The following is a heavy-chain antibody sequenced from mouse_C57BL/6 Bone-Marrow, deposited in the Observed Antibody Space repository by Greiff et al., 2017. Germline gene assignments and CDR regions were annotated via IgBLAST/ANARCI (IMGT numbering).Heavy chain of an antibody. CDR3: TRRPAYYFDY. CDR1: GYTFTDYE. J-gene: IGHJ2*01. CDR2: IDPETGGT. Sequence: VQLQQSGAELVRPGASVTLSCKASGYTFTDYEMHWVKQTPVHGLEWIGAIDPETGGTAYNQKFKGKAILTADKSSSTAYMELRSLTSEDSAVYYCTRRPAYYFDYWGQGTTLTVSS. V-gene: IGHV1-15*01.